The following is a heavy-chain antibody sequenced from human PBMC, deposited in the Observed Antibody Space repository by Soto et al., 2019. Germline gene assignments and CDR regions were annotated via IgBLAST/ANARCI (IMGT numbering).Heavy chain of an antibody. V-gene: IGHV1-3*01. D-gene: IGHD3-10*01. CDR2: INAGNGNT. Sequence: QVPLVQSGAEVKKPGASVKVSCKASGYTFTSYAMHWVRQAPGQRLEWMGWINAGNGNTKYSQKFQGRVTITRDTSASTAYMELSSLRSEDTAVYYCASQPMVRGVDYYYYGMDVWGQGTTVTVSS. J-gene: IGHJ6*02. CDR1: GYTFTSYA. CDR3: ASQPMVRGVDYYYYGMDV.